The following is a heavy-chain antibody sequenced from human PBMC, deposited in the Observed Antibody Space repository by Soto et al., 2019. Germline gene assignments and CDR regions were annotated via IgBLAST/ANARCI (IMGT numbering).Heavy chain of an antibody. CDR2: IGGDDGRS. V-gene: IGHV3-23*01. CDR3: AREPSTGYRYFDH. J-gene: IGHJ4*02. D-gene: IGHD2-2*01. Sequence: PGGSVRLSCAASGFTFNNFAMSWVRQAPGKGLEWVSAIGGDDGRSYYTDSVKGRLTISRDNSKNTLSLQMESLRADDTAVYYCAREPSTGYRYFDHWGQGTLVTVSS. CDR1: GFTFNNFA.